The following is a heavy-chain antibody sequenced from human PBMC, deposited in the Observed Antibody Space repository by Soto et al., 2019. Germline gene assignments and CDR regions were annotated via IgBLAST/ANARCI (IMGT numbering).Heavy chain of an antibody. V-gene: IGHV4-30-4*01. CDR3: APMGTPATGLYSFVY. CDR2: ISYSGST. J-gene: IGHJ4*02. D-gene: IGHD2-15*01. CDR1: GGSISSGNYY. Sequence: SETLSLTCTVSGGSISSGNYYWSWIRQPPGKGLEWIGFISYSGSTYYSTSLKSRVTISVDTSKSQFSLNLSFVTAADTAVYYCAPMGTPATGLYSFVYRGQRSPVTVSS.